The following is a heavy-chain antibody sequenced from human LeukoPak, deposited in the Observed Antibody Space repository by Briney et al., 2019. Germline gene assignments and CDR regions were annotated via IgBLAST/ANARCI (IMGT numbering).Heavy chain of an antibody. D-gene: IGHD6-13*01. Sequence: SETLSLTCTASGGSISSSSYYWGWIRQPPGKGLEWIGSIYYSGSTYYNPSLKSRVTISVDTSKNQFSLKLTSVTAADTAVYYCARRIAADPYYFDYWGQGTLVTVSS. CDR1: GGSISSSSYY. CDR3: ARRIAADPYYFDY. J-gene: IGHJ4*02. CDR2: IYYSGST. V-gene: IGHV4-39*01.